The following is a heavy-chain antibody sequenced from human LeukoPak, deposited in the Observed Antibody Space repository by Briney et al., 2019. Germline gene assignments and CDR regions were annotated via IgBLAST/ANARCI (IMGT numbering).Heavy chain of an antibody. D-gene: IGHD4-23*01. Sequence: PGGSLRLSCAASGFTVSSNYMSWVRQAPGKGLEWVAVISYNGSNKYYADSVKGRFTISRDNSKNTLYLQMNSLRAEDTAVYYCARSYGGNLYDAFDIWGQGTMVTVSS. CDR3: ARSYGGNLYDAFDI. CDR1: GFTVSSNY. CDR2: ISYNGSNK. V-gene: IGHV3-30*03. J-gene: IGHJ3*02.